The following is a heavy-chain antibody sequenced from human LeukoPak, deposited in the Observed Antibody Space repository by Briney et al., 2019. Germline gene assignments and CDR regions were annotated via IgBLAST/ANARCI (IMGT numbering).Heavy chain of an antibody. V-gene: IGHV3-7*05. J-gene: IGHJ6*02. CDR1: GFTFSSHC. Sequence: GGSLRLSCAASGFTFSSHCLSWVRQTPEKGLEWVANIKQDGSETVYVDSVKGRFTISRDNAQSSLYLQMNSLRAEDTAVYYCARDPYSSSWSYGMDVWGQGTTVTVSS. CDR3: ARDPYSSSWSYGMDV. D-gene: IGHD6-13*01. CDR2: IKQDGSET.